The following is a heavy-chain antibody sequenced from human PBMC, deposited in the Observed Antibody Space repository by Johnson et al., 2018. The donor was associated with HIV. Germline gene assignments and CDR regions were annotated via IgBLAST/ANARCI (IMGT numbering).Heavy chain of an antibody. Sequence: VQLVESGGGVIRPGGSLRLSCAASGFTFDDYDMSWVRQAPGKGLEWVSVIYSGGSTYYADSVKGRFTISSDNSKKTLYLQMNSLRAEDTAVYYCASLSGRYCSGGSCPLGAFDIWGQGTMVTVSS. J-gene: IGHJ3*02. D-gene: IGHD2-15*01. CDR1: GFTFDDYD. V-gene: IGHV3-66*02. CDR3: ASLSGRYCSGGSCPLGAFDI. CDR2: IYSGGST.